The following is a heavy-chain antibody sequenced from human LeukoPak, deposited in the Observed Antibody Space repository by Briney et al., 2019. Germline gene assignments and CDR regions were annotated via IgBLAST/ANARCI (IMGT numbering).Heavy chain of an antibody. J-gene: IGHJ4*02. V-gene: IGHV3-23*01. CDR1: GFTFSSYA. D-gene: IGHD3-22*01. CDR3: ATANPAPYDSSGYNFRGYFDY. CDR2: ISGSGGST. Sequence: GGSLRLSCAASGFTFSSYAMSWVRQAPGKGLEWVSAISGSGGSTYYADSVKGRFTISRDNSKNTLYLQMNSLRAEDTAVYYCATANPAPYDSSGYNFRGYFDYWGQGTRVTVSS.